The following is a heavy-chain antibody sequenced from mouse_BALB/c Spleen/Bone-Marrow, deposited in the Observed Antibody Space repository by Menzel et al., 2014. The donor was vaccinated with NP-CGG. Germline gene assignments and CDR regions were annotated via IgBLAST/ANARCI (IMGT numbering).Heavy chain of an antibody. J-gene: IGHJ2*01. CDR3: SRGWDY. V-gene: IGHV1-20*02. D-gene: IGHD1-1*02. CDR1: GYSFIGYF. Sequence: EVQRVESGPEMVKPGASVKISCKASGYSFIGYFINWVMQSHGKSLEWIGRINPYNADSLYNQKFRGKATLTVDKSSSTAHMELRSLASEDSAVYYCSRGWDYWGQGTTLTVSS. CDR2: INPYNADS.